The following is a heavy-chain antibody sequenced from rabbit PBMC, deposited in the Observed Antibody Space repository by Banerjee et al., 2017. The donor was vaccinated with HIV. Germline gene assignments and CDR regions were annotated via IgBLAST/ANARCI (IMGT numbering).Heavy chain of an antibody. D-gene: IGHD4-1*01. CDR2: INTSSGNT. CDR1: GFSFSNKYV. J-gene: IGHJ4*01. CDR3: ATITDNSGMAL. Sequence: QEQLEESGGDLVKPEGSLTLTCTASGFSFSNKYVMCWVRQAPGKGLEWIACINTSSGNTVYATWAKGRFTISKTSWTTVTLQMTSLTAADTATYFCATITDNSGMALWGPGTLVTVS. V-gene: IGHV1S45*01.